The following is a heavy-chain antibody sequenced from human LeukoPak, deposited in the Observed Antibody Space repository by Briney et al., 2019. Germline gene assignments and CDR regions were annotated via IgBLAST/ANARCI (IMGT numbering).Heavy chain of an antibody. CDR1: GFTVSSNY. CDR2: IYSGGNT. CDR3: AKAPFDY. Sequence: GGSLRLSCAASGFTVSSNYMNWVRQAPGKGLEWVSVIYSGGNTYYADSVKGRFTISRDNSKNTLYLQMNSLRAEDTAVYYCAKAPFDYWGQGTLVTVSS. V-gene: IGHV3-66*01. J-gene: IGHJ4*02.